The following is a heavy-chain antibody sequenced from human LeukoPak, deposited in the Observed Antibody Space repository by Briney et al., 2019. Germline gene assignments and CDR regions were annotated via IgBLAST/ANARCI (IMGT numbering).Heavy chain of an antibody. CDR3: ARHAALDTKRGWNNHNWFDP. J-gene: IGHJ5*02. Sequence: SETLSLTCTVSGGSISSSGFYWGWIRQPPGKWLEWIGTTYYDGNTYYNPSLKSRVTISVDTSKNQFSLKLSSVTAADTAVYYCARHAALDTKRGWNNHNWFDPWGQGTLVTVSS. CDR2: TYYDGNT. D-gene: IGHD5-18*01. CDR1: GGSISSSGFY. V-gene: IGHV4-39*01.